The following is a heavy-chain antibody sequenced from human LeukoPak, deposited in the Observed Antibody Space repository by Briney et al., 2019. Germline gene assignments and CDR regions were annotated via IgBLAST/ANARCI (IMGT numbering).Heavy chain of an antibody. D-gene: IGHD3-9*01. Sequence: PGRSLRLSCAASGFDFNSHGMRWVRQAPRQGLEWVALIPSDGSYTYYADSVKGRFTISRDNSKNTLSLQMNSLRAEDTAVYYCAKDLGYDILTGYHSFDYWGQGTLVTVSS. V-gene: IGHV3-30*18. CDR1: GFDFNSHG. CDR2: IPSDGSYT. J-gene: IGHJ4*02. CDR3: AKDLGYDILTGYHSFDY.